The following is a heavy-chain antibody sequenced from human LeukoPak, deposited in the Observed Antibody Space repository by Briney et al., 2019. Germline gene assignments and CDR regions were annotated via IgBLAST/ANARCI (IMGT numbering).Heavy chain of an antibody. CDR3: AILASNYYDSSHFDY. CDR1: GGSISSYY. CDR2: IYYSGST. V-gene: IGHV4-39*07. D-gene: IGHD3-22*01. J-gene: IGHJ4*02. Sequence: SPSETLSLTCTVSGGSISSYYWGWIRQPPGKGLEWIGSIYYSGSTYYNPSLKSRVTISVDTSKNQFSLKLSSVTAADTAVYYCAILASNYYDSSHFDYWGQGTLVTVSS.